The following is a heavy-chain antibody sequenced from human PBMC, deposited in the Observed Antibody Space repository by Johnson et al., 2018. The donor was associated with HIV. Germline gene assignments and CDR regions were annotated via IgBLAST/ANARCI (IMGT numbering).Heavy chain of an antibody. CDR2: ISYDGSNK. V-gene: IGHV3-30*19. CDR1: GFTFSSYG. Sequence: QVLLVESGGGVVQPGRSLRLSCAASGFTFSSYGMHWVRQAPGKGLEWVAVISYDGSNKYYADSVKGRFTISRDNSKNTLYLQMNSLRPEDSAVYYCATLWFGEVSVYDAFDVWGQGTMVTVSS. D-gene: IGHD3-10*01. J-gene: IGHJ3*01. CDR3: ATLWFGEVSVYDAFDV.